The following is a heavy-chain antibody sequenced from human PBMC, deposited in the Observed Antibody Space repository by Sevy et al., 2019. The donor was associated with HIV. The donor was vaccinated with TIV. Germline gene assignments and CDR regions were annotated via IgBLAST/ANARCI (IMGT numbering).Heavy chain of an antibody. CDR1: GYTFTSYD. D-gene: IGHD5-12*01. Sequence: ASVKVSCKASGYTFTSYDINWVRQATGQGLEWMGWMNPKSGNTGYAQKVQGRVTMTRNTSISTAYMERSRPRSEDTAVYYCARDGGVDIVATSYYYYGMDVWGQGTTVTVSS. J-gene: IGHJ6*02. CDR2: MNPKSGNT. V-gene: IGHV1-8*01. CDR3: ARDGGVDIVATSYYYYGMDV.